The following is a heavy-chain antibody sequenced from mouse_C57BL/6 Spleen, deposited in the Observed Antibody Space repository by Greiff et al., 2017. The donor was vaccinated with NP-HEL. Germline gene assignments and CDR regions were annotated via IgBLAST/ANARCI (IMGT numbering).Heavy chain of an antibody. CDR3: ARYPIYYYGSRSYFDY. D-gene: IGHD1-1*01. CDR2: IYPGDGDT. V-gene: IGHV1-80*01. CDR1: GYAFSSYW. J-gene: IGHJ2*01. Sequence: VQLQQSGAELVKPGASVKISCKASGYAFSSYWMNWVKQRPGKGLEWIGQIYPGDGDTNYNGKFKGKATLTADNSSSTAYRQLSSLTSEDSAVYFCARYPIYYYGSRSYFDYWGQGTTLTVSS.